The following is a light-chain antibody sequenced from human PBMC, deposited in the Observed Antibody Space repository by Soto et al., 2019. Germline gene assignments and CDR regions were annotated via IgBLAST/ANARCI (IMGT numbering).Light chain of an antibody. CDR3: QQRRSWPPT. CDR1: QSVINH. Sequence: EIVLTQSPATLSMSPGERATLSCRASQSVINHLAWYQQKPGQAPRLLIYETSNRATGIPARFSSSGSGTDFTLTISSLEPEDFAVYYCQQRRSWPPTFGRGTKVVIK. J-gene: IGKJ1*01. CDR2: ETS. V-gene: IGKV3-11*01.